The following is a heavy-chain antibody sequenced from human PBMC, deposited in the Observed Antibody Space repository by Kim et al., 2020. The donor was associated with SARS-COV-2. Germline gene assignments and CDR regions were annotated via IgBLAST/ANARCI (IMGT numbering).Heavy chain of an antibody. CDR1: GYTFTSYG. D-gene: IGHD2-15*01. Sequence: ASVKVSCKASGYTFTSYGISWVRQAPGQGLEWMGWISAYNGNTNYAQKLQGRVTMTTDTSTNTAYMELRSLRSDDTAVYYCRAEPHCSGGSCYSDYWGQGTLVTVSS. J-gene: IGHJ4*02. CDR3: RAEPHCSGGSCYSDY. V-gene: IGHV1-18*01. CDR2: ISAYNGNT.